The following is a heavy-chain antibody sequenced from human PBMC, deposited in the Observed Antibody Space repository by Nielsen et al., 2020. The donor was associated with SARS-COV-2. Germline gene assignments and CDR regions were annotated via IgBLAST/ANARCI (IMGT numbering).Heavy chain of an antibody. V-gene: IGHV4-34*01. CDR1: GGSFSGYY. J-gene: IGHJ5*02. CDR2: INHSGGT. D-gene: IGHD3-10*01. CDR3: ARRPGFYGSGSYYWGWFDP. Sequence: SETLSLTCAVYGGSFSGYYWSWIRQPPGKGLEWIGEINHSGGTNNNPSLKGRVTISLDTSKNQFSLKLTSVTAADTAVYYCARRPGFYGSGSYYWGWFDPWGQGTLVTVSS.